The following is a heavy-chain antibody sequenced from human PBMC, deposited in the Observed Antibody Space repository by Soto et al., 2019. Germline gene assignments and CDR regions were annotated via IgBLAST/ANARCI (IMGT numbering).Heavy chain of an antibody. CDR2: ISYDGSDK. Sequence: QVQLVESGGGVVQPGRSLRLSCRVSGFTFNNSGMHWVRQAPGKGLEWMAVISYDGSDKYYADSVKGRVIISRDNSKNTLNLEMNSLIAEDTAIYYCVKDRVPGAYGNYYGMDVWGQGTTVTVSS. CDR3: VKDRVPGAYGNYYGMDV. J-gene: IGHJ6*02. CDR1: GFTFNNSG. D-gene: IGHD5-12*01. V-gene: IGHV3-30*18.